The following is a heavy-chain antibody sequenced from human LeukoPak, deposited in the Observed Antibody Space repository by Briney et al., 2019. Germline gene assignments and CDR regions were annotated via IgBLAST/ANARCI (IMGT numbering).Heavy chain of an antibody. CDR3: AKVQFNWGPIDY. V-gene: IGHV3-23*01. CDR1: GFTFSNFA. D-gene: IGHD7-27*01. CDR2: IDGNGDKT. Sequence: GGSLRLSCAASGFTFSNFAIRWVRQVPGKGLEWVSSIDGNGDKTHFPDSVRGRFTVSRDNSKNTLYLQMNSLRVEDTATYFCAKVQFNWGPIDYWGQGTPVIVSS. J-gene: IGHJ4*02.